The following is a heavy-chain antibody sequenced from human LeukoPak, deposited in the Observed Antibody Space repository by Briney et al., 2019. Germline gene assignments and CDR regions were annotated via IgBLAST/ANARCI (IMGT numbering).Heavy chain of an antibody. V-gene: IGHV3-7*01. J-gene: IGHJ5*02. CDR1: GFTFSSYW. D-gene: IGHD2-8*01. Sequence: GGSLRLSCAASGFTFSSYWMSWVRQAPGKGLEWVANIKQDGSEKYYVDSVKGRFTISRDNAKNSLYLQMNSLRAEDTAVYYCARLLEYCTNGVCYSNWFDPWAREPWSPSPQ. CDR2: IKQDGSEK. CDR3: ARLLEYCTNGVCYSNWFDP.